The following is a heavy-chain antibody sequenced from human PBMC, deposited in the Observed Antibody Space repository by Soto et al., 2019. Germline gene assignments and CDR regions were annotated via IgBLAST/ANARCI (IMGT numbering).Heavy chain of an antibody. Sequence: SETLSLTCTMSGGSISSYYWSWIRQPPGKGLEWIGYIYHSGSTYYNPSLKSRVTISVDTSKNQLSLKLSSVTAADTAVYYCAREGFLEWLSQNYYGMDVWGQGTTVTVSS. CDR1: GGSISSYY. V-gene: IGHV4-59*12. CDR3: AREGFLEWLSQNYYGMDV. D-gene: IGHD3-3*01. J-gene: IGHJ6*02. CDR2: IYHSGST.